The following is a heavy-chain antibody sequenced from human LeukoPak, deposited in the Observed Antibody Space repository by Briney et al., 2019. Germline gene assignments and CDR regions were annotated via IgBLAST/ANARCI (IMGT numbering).Heavy chain of an antibody. CDR1: GFTFSNYA. Sequence: GGSLRLSCAASGFTFSNYAMNWVRQAPGQGLEWLSFLTSSSSTIYYADSVKGRFTVARDNAKNSLYLQMNSLRDEDTALYYCVRDKVGGAFYIWGQGTMVTVSS. CDR3: VRDKVGGAFYI. CDR2: LTSSSSTI. V-gene: IGHV3-48*02. J-gene: IGHJ3*02. D-gene: IGHD2-2*01.